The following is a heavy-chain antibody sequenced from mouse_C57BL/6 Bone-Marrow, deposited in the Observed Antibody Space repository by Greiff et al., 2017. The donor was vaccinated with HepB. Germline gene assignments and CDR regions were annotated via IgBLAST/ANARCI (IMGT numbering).Heavy chain of an antibody. D-gene: IGHD1-1*01. CDR1: AYEFPSHD. CDR2: INSDGGST. CDR3: ARHYYGSYAMDY. Sequence: DVMLVESGGGLVQPGESLKLSCESNAYEFPSHDMSWVRKTPEKRLELVAAINSDGGSTYYPDTMERRFIISRNNTKKTLYLQMNSLRSEDTALYYCARHYYGSYAMDYWGQGTSVTVSS. V-gene: IGHV5-2*01. J-gene: IGHJ4*01.